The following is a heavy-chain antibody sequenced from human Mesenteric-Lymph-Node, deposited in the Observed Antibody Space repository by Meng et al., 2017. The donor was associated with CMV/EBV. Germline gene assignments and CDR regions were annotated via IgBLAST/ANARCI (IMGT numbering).Heavy chain of an antibody. V-gene: IGHV3-23*01. J-gene: IGHJ2*01. CDR2: ISGSGGTT. CDR3: VKLYGDYLNWYFDL. D-gene: IGHD4-17*01. CDR1: GFTLSSYG. Sequence: ASGFTLSSYGMGWVRQAPGKGLEWVSAISGSGGTTYYADSAKGRFTISRDSFENTLSLQMNSLRAGDTAIYYCVKLYGDYLNWYFDLWGRGTLVTVSS.